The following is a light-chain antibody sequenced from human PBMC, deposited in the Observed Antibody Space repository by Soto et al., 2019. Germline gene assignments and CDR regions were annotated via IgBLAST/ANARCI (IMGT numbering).Light chain of an antibody. CDR1: QSVSSN. CDR3: HQYNNWPPWT. V-gene: IGKV3-15*01. J-gene: IGKJ1*01. Sequence: EIVMTQSPATRSVSPGERATLSCRASQSVSSNLAWYQQKPGQAPRLLIYGASTRATGIPARFSGSGSGTEFTLTISSLQSEDYAVYYCHQYNNWPPWTFGQGTKVDIK. CDR2: GAS.